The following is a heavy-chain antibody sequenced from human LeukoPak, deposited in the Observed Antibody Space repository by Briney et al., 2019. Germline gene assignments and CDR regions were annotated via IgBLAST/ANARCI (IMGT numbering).Heavy chain of an antibody. V-gene: IGHV3-21*01. J-gene: IGHJ4*02. CDR3: ARVRGIVVVPAAPFDY. CDR1: GFTFSSYS. Sequence: GGSLRLSCAASGFTFSSYSMNWVRQAPGKGLEWVSSISSSSSYIYYADSVKGRFTISRDNAKNSLYLQMNSLRAEDTAVYYCARVRGIVVVPAAPFDYWGQGTPVTVSS. CDR2: ISSSSSYI. D-gene: IGHD2-2*01.